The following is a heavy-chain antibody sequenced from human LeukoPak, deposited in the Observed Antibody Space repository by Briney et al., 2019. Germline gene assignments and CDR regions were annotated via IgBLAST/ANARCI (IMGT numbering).Heavy chain of an antibody. D-gene: IGHD6-19*01. CDR3: ATEVGGSGWYAGDY. CDR2: FDPEDGET. J-gene: IGHJ4*02. CDR1: GYTLTELS. Sequence: ASVTVSCKVSGYTLTELSMHWVRQAPGKGLEWMGGFDPEDGETIYAQKFQGRVTMTEDTSTDTAYMELSSLRSEDTAVYYCATEVGGSGWYAGDYWGQGTLVTVSS. V-gene: IGHV1-24*01.